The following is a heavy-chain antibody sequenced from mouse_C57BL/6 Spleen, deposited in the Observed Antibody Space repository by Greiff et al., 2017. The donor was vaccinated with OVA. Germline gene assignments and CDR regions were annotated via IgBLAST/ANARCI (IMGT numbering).Heavy chain of an antibody. Sequence: QVQLQQPGTDLVKPWASVKLSCKASGYPFTRYWLQRVEERPWPGLGGIGNINPSNGGTNYNEKFKSKATLTVDKSSSTAYMQLSSLTSEDSAVYYCAREDITTVRYFDVWGTGTTVTVSS. CDR2: INPSNGGT. CDR1: GYPFTRYW. V-gene: IGHV1-53*01. CDR3: AREDITTVRYFDV. J-gene: IGHJ1*03. D-gene: IGHD1-1*01.